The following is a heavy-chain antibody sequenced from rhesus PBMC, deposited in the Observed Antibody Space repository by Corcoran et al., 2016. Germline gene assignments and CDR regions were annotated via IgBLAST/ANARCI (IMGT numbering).Heavy chain of an antibody. CDR1: VASISDDSP. CDR2: IYGSGGAT. CDR3: AAVAGVDY. V-gene: IGHV4-106*01. Sequence: QVQLQESGPGLVKPSETLYLTCAGSVASISDDSPWSWIRQPPGKGLEWLGHIYGSGGATNYNPALKSRVTISTDTSKNQFSLQLSSVTAADTAVYYCAAVAGVDYWARESWSPSPQ. D-gene: IGHD4-29*01. J-gene: IGHJ4*01.